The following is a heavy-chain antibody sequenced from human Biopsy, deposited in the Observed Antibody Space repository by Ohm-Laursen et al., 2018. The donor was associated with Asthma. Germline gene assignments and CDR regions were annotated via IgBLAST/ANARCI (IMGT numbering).Heavy chain of an antibody. CDR2: ISFDGSNE. CDR1: GFAVSRDY. Sequence: SLRLSCSASGFAVSRDYMFWVRQAPGKGLEWVAVISFDGSNEDYADSVKGRFTISRDNSKNTLFLEMNSLRAEDTAVYYCARAISSSWWAVEYWGQGTLVTVSS. CDR3: ARAISSSWWAVEY. D-gene: IGHD6-6*01. V-gene: IGHV3-30*03. J-gene: IGHJ4*02.